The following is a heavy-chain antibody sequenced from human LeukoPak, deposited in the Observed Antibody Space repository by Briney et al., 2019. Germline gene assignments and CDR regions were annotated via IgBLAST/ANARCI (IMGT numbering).Heavy chain of an antibody. CDR3: ASRVGRYLYYFGMDV. D-gene: IGHD1-26*01. CDR1: GVPFSHYY. V-gene: IGHV4-34*01. CDR2: INESGST. Sequence: PSETLSLTCAVYGVPFSHYYWTWLRQPPGKGLEGVGEINESGSTNYDPSLKSRVSISVDPSKNHFSLNLTSVTAADTAVYYCASRVGRYLYYFGMDVWGQGTTVTVSS. J-gene: IGHJ6*02.